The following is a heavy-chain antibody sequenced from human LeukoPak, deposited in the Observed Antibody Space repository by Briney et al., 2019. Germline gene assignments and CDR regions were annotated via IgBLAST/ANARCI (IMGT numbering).Heavy chain of an antibody. Sequence: SETLSLTCTVSGGSISSGGYYWSWIRQHPGKGLEWIGYIYYSGSTYYNPSLKSRVTISVDTSKNQFSLKLSSVTAADTAVYYCARAKYYDILTGYYGGSNWFDPWGQGTLVTVSS. CDR1: GGSISSGGYY. D-gene: IGHD3-9*01. J-gene: IGHJ5*02. CDR3: ARAKYYDILTGYYGGSNWFDP. V-gene: IGHV4-31*03. CDR2: IYYSGST.